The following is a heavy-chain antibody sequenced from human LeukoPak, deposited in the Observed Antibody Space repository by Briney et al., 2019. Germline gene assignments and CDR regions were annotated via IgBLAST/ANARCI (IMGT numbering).Heavy chain of an antibody. CDR1: GFTFSSNA. CDR2: ISGSGGST. J-gene: IGHJ4*02. V-gene: IGHV3-23*01. Sequence: GGSLRLSCAASGFTFSSNAMSWVRQAPGKGLEWVSAISGSGGSTYHAESVKGRFTISRDNSKNTLYMQMNSLRADDTAVYYCAKDLATSGANTLLLDDWGQGTLVTVSS. CDR3: AKDLATSGANTLLLDD. D-gene: IGHD1-26*01.